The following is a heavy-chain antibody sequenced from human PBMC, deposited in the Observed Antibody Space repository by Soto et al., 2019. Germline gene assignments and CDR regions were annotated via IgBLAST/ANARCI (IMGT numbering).Heavy chain of an antibody. J-gene: IGHJ6*02. D-gene: IGHD3-3*01. Sequence: GGSLRLSCAASGFTVSSNYMSWVRQAPGKGLEWVSVIYSGGSTYYADSVKGRFTISRDNSKNTLYLQMNSLRAEDTAVYYCARGGGNDFWSGYPSASYYYYGMDVWGQGTTVTVSS. V-gene: IGHV3-53*01. CDR3: ARGGGNDFWSGYPSASYYYYGMDV. CDR1: GFTVSSNY. CDR2: IYSGGST.